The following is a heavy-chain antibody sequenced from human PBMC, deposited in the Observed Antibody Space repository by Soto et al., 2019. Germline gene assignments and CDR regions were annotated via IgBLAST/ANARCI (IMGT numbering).Heavy chain of an antibody. J-gene: IGHJ4*02. V-gene: IGHV4-59*01. CDR3: AREFYYDSSGIGFDS. CDR1: GGSLSGYY. CDR2: FYSSGSP. Sequence: SETLSLTCTVSGGSLSGYYWSWIRQPPGKGLEWIGDFYSSGSPHHNPSLKNRVSISEDRSKNEFSLKLSSVTAADTAIYYCAREFYYDSSGIGFDSWGQVTLVTVS. D-gene: IGHD3-22*01.